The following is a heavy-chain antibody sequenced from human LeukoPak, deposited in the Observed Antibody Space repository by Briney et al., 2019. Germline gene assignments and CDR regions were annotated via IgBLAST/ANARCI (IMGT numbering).Heavy chain of an antibody. V-gene: IGHV1-2*02. CDR2: INPNSGGP. D-gene: IGHD6-13*01. Sequence: ASVKVSCKASGYTFTGYYMHWVRQAPGQGLEWMGWINPNSGGPNYAQKFQGRVTMTRDTSISTAYMELSRLRSDDTAVYYCAREAAAGTDLRAWGQGTLVTVSS. CDR1: GYTFTGYY. CDR3: AREAAAGTDLRA. J-gene: IGHJ5*02.